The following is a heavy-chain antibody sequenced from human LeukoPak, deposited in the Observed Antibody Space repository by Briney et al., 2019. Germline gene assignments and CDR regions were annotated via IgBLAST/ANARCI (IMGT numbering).Heavy chain of an antibody. CDR2: INPSGGST. V-gene: IGHV1-46*01. CDR3: AREYGYSYGYGSASY. J-gene: IGHJ4*02. Sequence: ASVKVSCKASGYTFTSYYMHWVRQAPGQGLEWMGIINPSGGSTSYAQKFRGRVTMTRDTSTSTVYMELSSLRSEDTAVYYCAREYGYSYGYGSASYWGQGTLVTVSS. CDR1: GYTFTSYY. D-gene: IGHD5-18*01.